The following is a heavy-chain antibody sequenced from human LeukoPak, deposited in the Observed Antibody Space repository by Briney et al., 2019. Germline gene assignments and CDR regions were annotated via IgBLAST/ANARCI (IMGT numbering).Heavy chain of an antibody. J-gene: IGHJ3*01. CDR3: ARDPYSRGFAAFDV. V-gene: IGHV3-7*04. Sequence: QPGGSLRLSCTASGFTFNTYWMTWVGQAPGKGLEWVANIKEDGSEKVYVDSLKGRFTISRDNAKNALFLQMNSLRVEDTAVYYCARDPYSRGFAAFDVWGQGTMVTVSP. CDR1: GFTFNTYW. D-gene: IGHD6-19*01. CDR2: IKEDGSEK.